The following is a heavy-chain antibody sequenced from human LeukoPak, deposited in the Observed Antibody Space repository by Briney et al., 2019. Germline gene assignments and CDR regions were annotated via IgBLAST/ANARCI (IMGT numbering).Heavy chain of an antibody. V-gene: IGHV3-30*14. CDR2: VSYEGTIK. CDR1: GFAFSNFA. CDR3: ARENFDS. Sequence: GGSLRLSCSASGFAFSNFAMHWVRQAPGKGLEWVAVVSYEGTIKYYSDSAKGRFTISRDNSANIISLQMNSLTTQDTATYYCARENFDSWGQGTLVAVSS. J-gene: IGHJ5*01.